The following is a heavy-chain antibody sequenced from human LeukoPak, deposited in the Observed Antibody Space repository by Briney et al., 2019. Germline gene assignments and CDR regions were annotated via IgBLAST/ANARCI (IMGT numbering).Heavy chain of an antibody. D-gene: IGHD3-3*01. Sequence: GGSLRLSCAASGFTFSSYAMSWVRQAPGKGLEWVSAISGSGGSTYYADSVKGQFTISRDNSKNTLYLQMNSLRAEDTAVYYCARDHDFWSGGGYWGQGTLVTVSS. CDR2: ISGSGGST. V-gene: IGHV3-23*01. CDR3: ARDHDFWSGGGY. J-gene: IGHJ4*02. CDR1: GFTFSSYA.